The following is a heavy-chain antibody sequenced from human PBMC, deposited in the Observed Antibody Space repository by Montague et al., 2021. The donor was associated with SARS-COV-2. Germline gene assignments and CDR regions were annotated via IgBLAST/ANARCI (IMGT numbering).Heavy chain of an antibody. Sequence: SETLSLTCTVSGGSISSYYWSWIRQTPGKGLEWIAYIYKNENSNYNPSLKSRVAISLDTSRSQIYLNMTSVTAADTAMYFCAGERDYRRNFDFWGQGAPVSVS. CDR3: AGERDYRRNFDF. D-gene: IGHD4-17*01. J-gene: IGHJ4*02. CDR2: IYKNENS. V-gene: IGHV4-59*13. CDR1: GGSISSYY.